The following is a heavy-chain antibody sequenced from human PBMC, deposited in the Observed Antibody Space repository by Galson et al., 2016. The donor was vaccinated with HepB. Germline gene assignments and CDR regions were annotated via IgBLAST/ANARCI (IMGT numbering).Heavy chain of an antibody. CDR1: GFTFSSAD. Sequence: SLRLSCAASGFTFSSADMHWIRQVTGKGLEWVSAIGTGDDTYYPDSVKGRFTISRENAKNSLHLQMSSLRAGDTGIYYCVRESNNWSFDSWGQGTLVTVSS. V-gene: IGHV3-13*01. D-gene: IGHD1-1*01. CDR2: IGTGDDT. J-gene: IGHJ4*02. CDR3: VRESNNWSFDS.